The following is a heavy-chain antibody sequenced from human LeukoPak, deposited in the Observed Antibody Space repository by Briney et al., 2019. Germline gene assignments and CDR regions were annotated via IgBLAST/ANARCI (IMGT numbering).Heavy chain of an antibody. V-gene: IGHV1-18*01. CDR1: GYTFTSYG. CDR3: AREQWDHDAFDI. J-gene: IGHJ3*02. CDR2: ISAYNGNT. D-gene: IGHD1-26*01. Sequence: ASVKVSCKAPGYTFTSYGISWVRQAPGQGLEWMGWISAYNGNTNYAQKLQGRVTMTTDTSTSTAYMELRSLRSDDTAVYYCAREQWDHDAFDIWGQGTMVTVSS.